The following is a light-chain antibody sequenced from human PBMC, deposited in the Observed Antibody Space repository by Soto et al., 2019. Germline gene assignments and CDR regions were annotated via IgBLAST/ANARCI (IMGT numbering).Light chain of an antibody. V-gene: IGKV1-5*03. J-gene: IGKJ1*01. CDR3: QQYDKYSPLA. CDR2: NAS. Sequence: DIQMTQSPSTLSASVGDRVTITCRASQNIRSWLAWYQQKPGKAPKLLIYNASTLDSGVPSRLGGSGSGTEFTLTIISLQPDDSATYYCQQYDKYSPLAFGQGTKVEI. CDR1: QNIRSW.